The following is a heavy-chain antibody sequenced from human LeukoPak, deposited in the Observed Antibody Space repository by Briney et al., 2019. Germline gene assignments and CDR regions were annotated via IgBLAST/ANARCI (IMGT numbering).Heavy chain of an antibody. D-gene: IGHD3-22*01. CDR1: GFTFSSYG. CDR3: TRDPYYFDSSGYYHHAFDI. CDR2: IRSKVYGGTT. Sequence: PGRSLRLSCAASGFTFSSYGMHWVRQAPGKGLECIGFIRSKVYGGTTEYAASVKGRFTISRDDSKSIAYLQMNSLKTEDTAVYYCTRDPYYFDSSGYYHHAFDIWGQGTMVAVSS. V-gene: IGHV3-49*04. J-gene: IGHJ3*02.